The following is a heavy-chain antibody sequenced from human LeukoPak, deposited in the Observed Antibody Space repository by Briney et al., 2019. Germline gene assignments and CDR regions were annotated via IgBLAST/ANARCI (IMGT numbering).Heavy chain of an antibody. CDR2: ISSSSSYI. CDR1: GFTFSSYS. D-gene: IGHD2-2*01. CDR3: ARDSGCSSTSCYLD. Sequence: GGSLRLSCAASGFTFSSYSMNWVRQAPGKGLEWVSSISSSSSYIYYADSVKGRFTISRDNAKNSLYLQMNSLRAEDTAAYYCARDSGCSSTSCYLDWGQGTLVTVSS. J-gene: IGHJ4*02. V-gene: IGHV3-21*01.